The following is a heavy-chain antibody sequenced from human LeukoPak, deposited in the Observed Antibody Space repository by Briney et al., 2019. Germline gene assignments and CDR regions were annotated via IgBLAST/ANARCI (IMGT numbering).Heavy chain of an antibody. D-gene: IGHD2-15*01. CDR1: GFTFSDAW. CDR3: TTRRQDGW. Sequence: GGSLRLSCVGSGFTFSDAWMSWVRQAPGKGLGWVGRIKSKSDGGTIDYAAPVKGRFTISRDDSRNTLYLQMNSLKTEDTAVYYCTTRRQDGWWGQGTLVTVS. J-gene: IGHJ4*02. CDR2: IKSKSDGGTI. V-gene: IGHV3-15*01.